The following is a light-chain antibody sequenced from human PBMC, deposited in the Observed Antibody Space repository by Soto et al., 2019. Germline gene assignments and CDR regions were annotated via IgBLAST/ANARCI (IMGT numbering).Light chain of an antibody. CDR1: SSDVGGYNY. CDR2: EVS. J-gene: IGLJ2*01. CDR3: SSYAGSNSVV. Sequence: QSALTQPPSASGSPGQSVTISCTGTSSDVGGYNYVSWYQQHPGKAPKLMIYEVSKRPSGVPDRFSGSKSGNTASLIVSGLQAEDEADYYCSSYAGSNSVVFGGGTKLTVL. V-gene: IGLV2-8*01.